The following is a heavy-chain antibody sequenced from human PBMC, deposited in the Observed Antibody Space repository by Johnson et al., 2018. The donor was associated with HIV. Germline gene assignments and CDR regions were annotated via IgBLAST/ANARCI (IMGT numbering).Heavy chain of an antibody. D-gene: IGHD2-8*02. CDR3: ARGGPSWGAWSMTFDV. Sequence: QVQLVESGGGLVKPGGSLRLSCAASGFTFSDYYMSWLRQPPGERLEWVSYISSGQLIINYADSVKGRFIISRDNTKNSLYLQMNSLRAEDTAVYYCARGGPSWGAWSMTFDVWGQGTMVIVSS. V-gene: IGHV3-11*04. J-gene: IGHJ3*01. CDR2: ISSGQLII. CDR1: GFTFSDYY.